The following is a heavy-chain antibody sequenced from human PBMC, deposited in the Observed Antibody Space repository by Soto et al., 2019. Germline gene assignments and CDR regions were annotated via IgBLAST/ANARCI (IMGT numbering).Heavy chain of an antibody. CDR1: GFTFSSYA. V-gene: IGHV3-30-3*01. CDR3: ARDPNKVVAAPFDY. Sequence: QVQLVESGGGVVQPGRSPRLSCAASGFTFSSYAMQWVRQAPGKGLEWVAVISYDGSNKYYEDSVKGRFTISRDSSKNPLYLQMNSLRAEDTAVYYCARDPNKVVAAPFDYWGQGTLVTVSS. J-gene: IGHJ4*02. D-gene: IGHD2-15*01. CDR2: ISYDGSNK.